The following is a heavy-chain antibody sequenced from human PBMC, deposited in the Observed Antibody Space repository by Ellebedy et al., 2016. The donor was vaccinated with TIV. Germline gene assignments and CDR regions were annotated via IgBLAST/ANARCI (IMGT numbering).Heavy chain of an antibody. CDR2: VHNSGKT. Sequence: SETLSLTCTVSGGSISTSSFYWAWIRQPPGKGPEWIGSVHNSGKTYYNPSLESRVTISIDTSRNQFSLKLTTMTASDTALYYCARPSNWGPMSAFDVWGQGTMVTVSP. D-gene: IGHD7-27*01. J-gene: IGHJ3*01. CDR3: ARPSNWGPMSAFDV. CDR1: GGSISTSSFY. V-gene: IGHV4-39*01.